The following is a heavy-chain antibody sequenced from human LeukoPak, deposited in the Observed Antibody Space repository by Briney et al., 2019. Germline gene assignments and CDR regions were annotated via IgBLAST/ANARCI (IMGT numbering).Heavy chain of an antibody. CDR3: ARQDTGQLDY. D-gene: IGHD2-8*02. J-gene: IGHJ4*02. V-gene: IGHV1-2*02. Sequence: ASVTVSCKASGYTFSDYYMHWVRQAPGQGLEWMGWINPKSGDTNYSQKFQARVTMTRDTSITTTYIELSRLSSDGTAVYYCARQDTGQLDYWGQGTLVTVSS. CDR1: GYTFSDYY. CDR2: INPKSGDT.